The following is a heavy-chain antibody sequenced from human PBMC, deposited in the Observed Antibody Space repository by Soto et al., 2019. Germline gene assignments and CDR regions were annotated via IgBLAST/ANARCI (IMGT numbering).Heavy chain of an antibody. D-gene: IGHD2-2*01. V-gene: IGHV3-23*01. CDR1: GFTFSSYA. Sequence: EVQLSESGGGLVQPGGSLRLSCVASGFTFSSYAMSWVRQAPGKGLEWLSGIDDSGGSTDCADSVKGRFSISRDNSKNTLYLQMNSLRVEDTAVYYCATAGPFCSSSTCLYYYYYMDVWGTGTTVTVSS. CDR3: ATAGPFCSSSTCLYYYYYMDV. CDR2: IDDSGGST. J-gene: IGHJ6*03.